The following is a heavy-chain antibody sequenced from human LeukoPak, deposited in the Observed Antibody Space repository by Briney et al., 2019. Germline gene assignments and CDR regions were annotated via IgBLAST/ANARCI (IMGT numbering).Heavy chain of an antibody. Sequence: GGSLRLSCAASVFTFSSYEMNWVHHAPGKGLEWVSYISISGSTIYYADSVKGRFTISRDNAKNSLYLQMNSLRAEDTAVYYCAELGITMIGGVWGKGTTVTISS. CDR2: ISISGSTI. CDR1: VFTFSSYE. J-gene: IGHJ6*04. V-gene: IGHV3-48*03. CDR3: AELGITMIGGV. D-gene: IGHD3-10*02.